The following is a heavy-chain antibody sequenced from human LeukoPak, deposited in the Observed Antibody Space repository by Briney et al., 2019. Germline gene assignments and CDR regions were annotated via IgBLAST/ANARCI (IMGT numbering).Heavy chain of an antibody. D-gene: IGHD6-13*01. CDR2: ISGSGDRT. Sequence: GGSLRLSCAASGFTFSSYVMNWVRQAPGKGLEWVSIISGSGDRTYYADSVKGRFTMSRDNSKNSLYLQMNSLRAEDTAVFYCARAIAAAGTPFDYWGQGTLVTVSS. J-gene: IGHJ4*02. CDR3: ARAIAAAGTPFDY. CDR1: GFTFSSYV. V-gene: IGHV3-23*01.